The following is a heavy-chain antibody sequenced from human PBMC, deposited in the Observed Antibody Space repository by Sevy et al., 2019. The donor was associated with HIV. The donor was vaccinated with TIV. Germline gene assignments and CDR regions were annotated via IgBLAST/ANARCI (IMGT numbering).Heavy chain of an antibody. D-gene: IGHD3-3*01. V-gene: IGHV3-21*01. Sequence: GGSLRLSCAASGFTFSSYNMNWVRQTPGKGLEWVSFISSGSGYIYYADSVKGRFTISRDNAKNSLYLKMNSLRAEDTAMYYCTRDKTILGGRYGMDVWGQGTTVTVSS. CDR1: GFTFSSYN. CDR3: TRDKTILGGRYGMDV. J-gene: IGHJ6*02. CDR2: ISSGSGYI.